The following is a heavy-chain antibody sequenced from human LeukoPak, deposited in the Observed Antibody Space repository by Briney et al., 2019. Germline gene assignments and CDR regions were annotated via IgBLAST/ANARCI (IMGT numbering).Heavy chain of an antibody. V-gene: IGHV3-21*06. CDR2: ISDSSTHI. D-gene: IGHD4-17*01. J-gene: IGHJ4*02. CDR1: GFTFTTYS. Sequence: GGSLRLSCAASGFTFTTYSMNWVRQAPGKGLERVSSISDSSTHIFYADSVKGRFTISRDNAKNSLFLQMNSLRAEDTAVYYCATGGDSGDYFDYWGQGTLVTVSS. CDR3: ATGGDSGDYFDY.